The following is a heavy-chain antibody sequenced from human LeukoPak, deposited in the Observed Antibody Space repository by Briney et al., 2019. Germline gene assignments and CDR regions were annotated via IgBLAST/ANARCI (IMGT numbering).Heavy chain of an antibody. V-gene: IGHV3-21*01. Sequence: MPGGSLTLSCAASGFTFSSYSMNWVRQAPGKGLEWVSSISSSSSYIYYADSVKGRFTISRDNAKNSLYLQMNSLRAEDTAVHYCARDRDGYDFDYWGQGTLVTVSS. CDR3: ARDRDGYDFDY. D-gene: IGHD5-12*01. CDR2: ISSSSSYI. J-gene: IGHJ4*02. CDR1: GFTFSSYS.